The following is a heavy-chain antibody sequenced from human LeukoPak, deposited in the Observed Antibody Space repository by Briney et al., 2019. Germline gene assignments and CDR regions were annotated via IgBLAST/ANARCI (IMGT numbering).Heavy chain of an antibody. CDR3: AKVVGAAAAGYFDY. CDR1: GFTFSSYA. V-gene: IGHV3-30*18. Sequence: PGGSLRLSCTASGFTFSSYAMNWVRKVPAKGLEGVAVISYDGTNKYYADSVKGRFTISRDNSKNTLYLQMNSLRAEDTAVYYCAKVVGAAAAGYFDYWGQGTLVTVSS. J-gene: IGHJ4*02. CDR2: ISYDGTNK. D-gene: IGHD6-13*01.